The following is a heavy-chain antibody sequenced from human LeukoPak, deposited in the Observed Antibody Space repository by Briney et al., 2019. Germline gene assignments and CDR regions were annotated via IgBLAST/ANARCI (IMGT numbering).Heavy chain of an antibody. CDR1: GFTFSTYS. J-gene: IGHJ4*02. D-gene: IGHD3-22*01. CDR3: AKALNNPLYYYDSSGYEPFDY. CDR2: ISGSSSSSDGGAR. Sequence: GGSLRLSCTASGFTFSTYSMNWVRQAPGRGLEWVSYISGSSSSSDGGARQYADSVKGRFTISRDNDKNSLYLQMNSLRDEDTAVYYCAKALNNPLYYYDSSGYEPFDYWGQGTLVTVSS. V-gene: IGHV3-48*02.